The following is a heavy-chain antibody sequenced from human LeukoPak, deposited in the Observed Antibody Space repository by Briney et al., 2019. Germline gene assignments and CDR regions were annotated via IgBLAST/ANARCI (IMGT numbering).Heavy chain of an antibody. CDR1: GFTFSSYW. J-gene: IGHJ4*02. V-gene: IGHV3-74*01. Sequence: GGSLRLSCAASGFTFSSYWMIWVRQAPGKGLVYVSHMNTDGSTTNYVDSVKGRFIISRDNAKNTLYLQMDSLRAEDTAVYYCGRDNTGSVDYWGQGTLVTVSS. CDR2: MNTDGSTT. D-gene: IGHD3-10*01. CDR3: GRDNTGSVDY.